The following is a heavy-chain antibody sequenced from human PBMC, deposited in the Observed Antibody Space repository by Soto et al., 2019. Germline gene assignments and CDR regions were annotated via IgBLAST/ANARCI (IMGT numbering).Heavy chain of an antibody. CDR1: GFTFSSYA. CDR2: ISGSGGST. CDR3: AKDSQYSNSPHFDY. V-gene: IGHV3-23*01. Sequence: EVQLLESGGGLVQPGGSLRLSCAASGFTFSSYAMSWVRQAPGKGLEWVSAISGSGGSTYYADSVKGRFTNSRDNSKNTLYMHMNSLRAEDTAVYYCAKDSQYSNSPHFDYWGPGTLVTVSS. J-gene: IGHJ4*02. D-gene: IGHD4-4*01.